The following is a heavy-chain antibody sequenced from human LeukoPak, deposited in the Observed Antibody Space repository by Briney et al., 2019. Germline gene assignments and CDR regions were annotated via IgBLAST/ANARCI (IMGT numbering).Heavy chain of an antibody. V-gene: IGHV4-34*01. CDR1: GGSFRGYY. CDR2: INHSGST. D-gene: IGHD4-17*01. Sequence: SETLSLTCAVYGGSFRGYYWSWIRQPPGKGLEGIGEINHSGSTNYNPSLKSRVTISVDTSKNQFSLKLSSVTAADTAVHYCARVTTVTRGVYYYYMDVWGKGTTVTVSS. CDR3: ARVTTVTRGVYYYYMDV. J-gene: IGHJ6*03.